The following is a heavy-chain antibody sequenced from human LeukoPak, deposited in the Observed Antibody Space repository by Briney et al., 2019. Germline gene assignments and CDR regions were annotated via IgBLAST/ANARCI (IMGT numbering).Heavy chain of an antibody. D-gene: IGHD2-2*03. CDR1: GFTFSSYS. Sequence: GGSLRLSCAASGFTFSSYSMNWVRQAPGKGLEWVSSISSSSSYIYYADSVKGRFTISRDNAKNSLYLQMNSLRAEDTAVYYCARVDIVVVPAATPPDYWGQGTLVTVSS. V-gene: IGHV3-21*01. CDR2: ISSSSSYI. J-gene: IGHJ4*02. CDR3: ARVDIVVVPAATPPDY.